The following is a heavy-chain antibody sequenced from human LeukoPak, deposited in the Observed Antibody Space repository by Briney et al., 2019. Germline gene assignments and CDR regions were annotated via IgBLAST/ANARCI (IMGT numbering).Heavy chain of an antibody. CDR3: ARVGSSGWYWFDP. CDR2: ISSSSSYI. D-gene: IGHD6-19*01. CDR1: GFTFSSYS. J-gene: IGHJ5*02. V-gene: IGHV3-21*01. Sequence: GGSLRLSCAASGFTFSSYSMNWVRQAPGKGLEWVSSISSSSSYIYYADSVKGRFTISRDNAKNSLYLQMNSLRAEDTAVYYCARVGSSGWYWFDPWGQGTLVTVSS.